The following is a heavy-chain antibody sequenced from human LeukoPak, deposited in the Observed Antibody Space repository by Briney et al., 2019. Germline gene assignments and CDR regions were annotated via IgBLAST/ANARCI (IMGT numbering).Heavy chain of an antibody. J-gene: IGHJ4*02. V-gene: IGHV1-69*04. D-gene: IGHD3-22*01. CDR3: AREYYYDSSGYFDY. Sequence: SVKVSCKASGGTFSSYAISWVRQAPGQGLEWMGRIIPILGIANYAQKFQGRVTITVDKSTSTAYMELSSLRSEDTAVYYCAREYYYDSSGYFDYWGQGTLVTVSS. CDR1: GGTFSSYA. CDR2: IIPILGIA.